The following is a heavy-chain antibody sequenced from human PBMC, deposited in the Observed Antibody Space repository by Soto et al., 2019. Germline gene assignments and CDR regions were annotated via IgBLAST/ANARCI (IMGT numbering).Heavy chain of an antibody. Sequence: GGSLRLSCAASGFTFSSYWMSWVRQAPGKGLEWVANIKQDGSEKWYADSVKGRFTISRDNSKNTLYLQMNSLRAEDTAVYYCAKDHAQQPAGHRSARITHNFDYWGQGTLVTVSS. J-gene: IGHJ4*02. CDR2: IKQDGSEK. D-gene: IGHD6-13*01. CDR1: GFTFSSYW. V-gene: IGHV3-7*01. CDR3: AKDHAQQPAGHRSARITHNFDY.